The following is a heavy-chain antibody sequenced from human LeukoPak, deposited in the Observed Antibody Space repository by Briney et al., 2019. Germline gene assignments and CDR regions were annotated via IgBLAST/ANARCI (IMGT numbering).Heavy chain of an antibody. J-gene: IGHJ6*03. CDR1: GYTLTGYY. Sequence: ASVKVSCKASGYTLTGYYMHWVRQVPGQGLEWMGWINPNSGGTNYAQKFQGRVTMTRDPSISTAYMELSRLRSDDTAVYYCARGGVSTVRGAFYYLDVWGKGTTVTVSS. CDR3: ARGGVSTVRGAFYYLDV. D-gene: IGHD3-10*01. CDR2: INPNSGGT. V-gene: IGHV1-2*02.